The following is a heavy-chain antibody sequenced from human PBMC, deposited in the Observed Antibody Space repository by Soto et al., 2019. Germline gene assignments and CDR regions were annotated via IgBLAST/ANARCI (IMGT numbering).Heavy chain of an antibody. CDR3: ARADYYDSSGFYYDC. D-gene: IGHD3-22*01. Sequence: QVQLVQSGAEVKKPGASVKVSCKASGYIFTNHYIHWVRQAPGQGLEWMGIINPSGGRTNYLQKFQGRITITRDTSTSTVYMELSSLRCEDTAVYFCARADYYDSSGFYYDCWGQGSLVTVSS. J-gene: IGHJ4*02. CDR2: INPSGGRT. CDR1: GYIFTNHY. V-gene: IGHV1-46*01.